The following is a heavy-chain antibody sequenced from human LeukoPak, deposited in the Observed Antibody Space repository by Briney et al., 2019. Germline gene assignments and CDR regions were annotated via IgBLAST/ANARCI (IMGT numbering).Heavy chain of an antibody. V-gene: IGHV4-34*01. J-gene: IGHJ4*02. CDR3: ARGHDYYDSSGYPPKFDY. CDR2: INHSGST. D-gene: IGHD3-22*01. Sequence: PSETQSLTCAVYGGSFSGYYWSWIRQPPGKGLEWIGEINHSGSTNYNPSLKSRVTISVDTSKNQFSLKLSSVTAADTAVYYCARGHDYYDSSGYPPKFDYWGQGTLVTVSS. CDR1: GGSFSGYY.